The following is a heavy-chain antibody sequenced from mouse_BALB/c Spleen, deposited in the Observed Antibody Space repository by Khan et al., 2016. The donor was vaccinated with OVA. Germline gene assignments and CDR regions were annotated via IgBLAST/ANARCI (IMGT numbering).Heavy chain of an antibody. CDR2: INPHIGET. D-gene: IGHD1-1*01. Sequence: VQLQQSGPELVKPGASVKISCKASGYSFTGYFMNWVIQSPGKSLEWIGRINPHIGETFYNQKFKGKATLTVDESSSTAHMELRSLATEDSAVYYSARIYDSDFDYWGQGTTLTVSS. CDR3: ARIYDSDFDY. V-gene: IGHV1-20*02. J-gene: IGHJ2*01. CDR1: GYSFTGYF.